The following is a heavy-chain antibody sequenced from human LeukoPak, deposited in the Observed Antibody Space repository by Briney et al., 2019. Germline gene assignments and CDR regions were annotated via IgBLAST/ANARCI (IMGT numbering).Heavy chain of an antibody. CDR3: ARSILSVVRFDP. CDR1: GGSISSSSYY. Sequence: PSETLSLTCTVSGGSISSSSYYWGWIRQPPGKGLEWIGSIYYSGITYYNPSLKSRVTISVDTSKNQFSLKLSSVTAADTAVYYCARSILSVVRFDPWGQGTLVTVSS. D-gene: IGHD2-2*01. CDR2: IYYSGIT. J-gene: IGHJ5*02. V-gene: IGHV4-39*07.